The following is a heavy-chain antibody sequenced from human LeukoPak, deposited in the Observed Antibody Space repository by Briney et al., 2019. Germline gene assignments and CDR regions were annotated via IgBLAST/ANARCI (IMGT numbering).Heavy chain of an antibody. D-gene: IGHD3-22*01. J-gene: IGHJ4*02. V-gene: IGHV3-9*01. CDR3: AKGYDSSGYYLGNDY. CDR1: GFTFDDYA. Sequence: GGSLRLSCAASGFTFDDYAMHWVRQAPGKGLEWVSGISWNSGSIGYADSVKGRFTISRDNAKNSLYLQMNSLRAEDTALYYCAKGYDSSGYYLGNDYWGQGTLVTVSS. CDR2: ISWNSGSI.